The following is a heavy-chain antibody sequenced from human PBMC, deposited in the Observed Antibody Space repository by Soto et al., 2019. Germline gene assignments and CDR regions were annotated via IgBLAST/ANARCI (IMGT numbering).Heavy chain of an antibody. CDR1: GFTFSSYW. J-gene: IGHJ4*02. CDR2: IKQDGSEK. CDR3: RLDFPQNFPLDY. D-gene: IGHD3-3*01. V-gene: IGHV3-7*03. Sequence: PGGSLRLSCAASGFTFSSYWMSWVRQAPGKGLEWVANIKQDGSEKYYVDSVKGRFTISRDNAKNSLYLQMNSLRAEDTAVYYCRLDFPQNFPLDYWGQGTLVTVSS.